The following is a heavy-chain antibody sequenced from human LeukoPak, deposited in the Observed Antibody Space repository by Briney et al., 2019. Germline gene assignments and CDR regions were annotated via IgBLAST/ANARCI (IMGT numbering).Heavy chain of an antibody. V-gene: IGHV5-51*01. J-gene: IGHJ5*02. CDR3: ARGNANLGYCSSTSCYPNWFDP. CDR1: GYSFTSYW. Sequence: GESLKISCKGSGYSFTSYWIGWVRQMPGKGLEWMGIIYPGDSDTRYSPSFQGQVTISADKSISTAYLQWSSLKASDTAMYYCARGNANLGYCSSTSCYPNWFDPWGQGTLVTVSS. CDR2: IYPGDSDT. D-gene: IGHD2-2*01.